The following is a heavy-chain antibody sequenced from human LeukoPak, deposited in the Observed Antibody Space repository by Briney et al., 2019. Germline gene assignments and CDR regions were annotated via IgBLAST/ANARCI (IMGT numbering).Heavy chain of an antibody. CDR3: AKDLQHLVRTLSFDY. V-gene: IGHV3-30*18. CDR2: ISFDGSIE. J-gene: IGHJ4*02. D-gene: IGHD6-13*01. CDR1: GFSFRNYG. Sequence: GGSLRLSCAASGFSFRNYGMHWVRQSPGKGLEWVAVISFDGSIEYYADSVKGRSTISRDDSTNTLYLQMNSLRPEDSALYYCAKDLQHLVRTLSFDYWGQGTLVTVSS.